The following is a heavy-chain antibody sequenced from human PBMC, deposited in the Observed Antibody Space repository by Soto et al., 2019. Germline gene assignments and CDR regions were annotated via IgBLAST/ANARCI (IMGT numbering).Heavy chain of an antibody. J-gene: IGHJ5*02. CDR1: GFTFSGSA. D-gene: IGHD2-15*01. CDR2: IRNKANNYAT. Sequence: EVQLVESGGGLVQPGRSLKLSCAASGFTFSGSAMHWVRQASGKGLEWVGRIRNKANNYATAYAASVKGRFTISRDDSKNTAFLQMNSPKTEDTAVYYCTSHAPEDMIRTWGQGTLVTVSS. CDR3: TSHAPEDMIRT. V-gene: IGHV3-73*02.